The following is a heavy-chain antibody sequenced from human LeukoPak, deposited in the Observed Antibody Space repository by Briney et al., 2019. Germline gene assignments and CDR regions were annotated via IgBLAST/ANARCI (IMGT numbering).Heavy chain of an antibody. D-gene: IGHD3-3*01. J-gene: IGHJ3*02. CDR1: GGSISSYY. V-gene: IGHV4-4*07. CDR3: AREGVGIDAFDI. Sequence: SETLSLTCTVSGGSISSYYWSWIRQPAGKGLEWIGRIYTSGSTNYNPSLKSRVTLSVDTSKNQFSLKLRSVTAADTAVYYCAREGVGIDAFDIWGQGTMVTVSS. CDR2: IYTSGST.